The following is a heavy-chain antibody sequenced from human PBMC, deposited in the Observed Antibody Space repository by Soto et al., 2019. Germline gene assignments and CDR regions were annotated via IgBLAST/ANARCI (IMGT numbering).Heavy chain of an antibody. J-gene: IGHJ4*02. Sequence: GASVKVSCKSSGYTFTSYDINWVRQATGQGLEWMGWMNPNSGNTGYAQKFQGRVTMTRNTSISTAYMELSSLRSEDTAVYYCASGLDYYDSSGYFPMFWGQGTLVTAPQ. V-gene: IGHV1-8*01. CDR3: ASGLDYYDSSGYFPMF. CDR2: MNPNSGNT. CDR1: GYTFTSYD. D-gene: IGHD3-22*01.